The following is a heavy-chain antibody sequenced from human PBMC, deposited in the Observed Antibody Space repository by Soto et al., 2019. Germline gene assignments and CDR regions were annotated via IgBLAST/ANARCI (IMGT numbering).Heavy chain of an antibody. V-gene: IGHV1-46*01. D-gene: IGHD6-13*01. J-gene: IGHJ6*02. CDR1: GYTFTSYY. Sequence: QVQLVQSGAEVKKPGASVKVSCKASGYTFTSYYMHWVRQAPGQGLEWMGIINPSGGSTSYAQKFQGRVTMTRYTSTSTVYMELSSLRSEDTAVYYCARGMRDGAAASYYYGMDVWGQGTTVTVSS. CDR2: INPSGGST. CDR3: ARGMRDGAAASYYYGMDV.